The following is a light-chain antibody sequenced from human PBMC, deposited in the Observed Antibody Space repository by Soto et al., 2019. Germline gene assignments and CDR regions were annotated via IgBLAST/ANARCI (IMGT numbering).Light chain of an antibody. V-gene: IGKV3-11*01. CDR1: QSVSTS. J-gene: IGKJ5*01. CDR2: DAS. Sequence: EIVLTQSPATLSLSPGERATLSCRTSQSVSTSLIWYQQRPGQPPRLLIYDASNRATSIPARFRGSGSGTDFTLTISSLEPEDFAVYYCQQRKEWPITFGQGTRLEMK. CDR3: QQRKEWPIT.